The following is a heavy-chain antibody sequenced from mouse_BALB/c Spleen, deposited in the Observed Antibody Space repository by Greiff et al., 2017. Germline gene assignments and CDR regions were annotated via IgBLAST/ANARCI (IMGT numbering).Heavy chain of an antibody. V-gene: IGHV1-18*01. D-gene: IGHD2-14*01. CDR1: GYTFTDYN. J-gene: IGHJ2*01. CDR2: INPNNGGT. CDR3: ARGGYRYGGGPYYFDY. Sequence: VQLQQSGPELVKPGASVKIPCKASGYTFTDYNMDWVKQSHGKSLEWIGDINPNNGGTIYNQKFKGKATLTVDKSSSTAYMELRSLTSEDTAVYYCARGGYRYGGGPYYFDYWGQGTTLTVSS.